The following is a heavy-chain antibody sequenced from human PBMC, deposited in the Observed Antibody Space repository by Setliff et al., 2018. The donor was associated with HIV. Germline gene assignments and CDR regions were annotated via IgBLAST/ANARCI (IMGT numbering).Heavy chain of an antibody. D-gene: IGHD6-19*01. Sequence: GASVKVSCKASGYTFTDNYIHWVRQAPGQGLEWMGLINPSGGRTSYAQKFQGRLTMTRDTSRSTVYMELSRLRSDDTALYYCARTLYSSFSSFDYWGQGTLVTVSS. CDR2: INPSGGRT. CDR3: ARTLYSSFSSFDY. CDR1: GYTFTDNY. J-gene: IGHJ4*02. V-gene: IGHV1-46*01.